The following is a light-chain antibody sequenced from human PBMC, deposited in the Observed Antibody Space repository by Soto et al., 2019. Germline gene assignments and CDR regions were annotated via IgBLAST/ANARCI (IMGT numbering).Light chain of an antibody. CDR3: CSYAGSSTSYV. CDR1: SSDVGSYNL. V-gene: IGLV2-23*02. J-gene: IGLJ1*01. Sequence: SVVTQPSPRYGSPGQSITLSCTGNSSDVGSYNLVSWYQQHQGKAPKLMIYEVSKRPSGVSNRFSGSKSGNTASLTISGLQAEDEADYYCCSYAGSSTSYVFGTGTKVTVL. CDR2: EVS.